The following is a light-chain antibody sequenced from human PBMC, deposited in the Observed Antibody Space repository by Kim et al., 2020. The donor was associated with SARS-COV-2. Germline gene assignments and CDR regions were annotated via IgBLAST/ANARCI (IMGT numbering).Light chain of an antibody. CDR3: QQTYSTPYT. CDR1: QGINSY. J-gene: IGKJ2*01. Sequence: SASVGDRVTITCRASQGINSYLNWYQQKPGKAPKLLIYGASSLQSGVPSSFSGSGSGTDFTLTITSLQPEDFATYHCQQTYSTPYTFGQGTKLEI. CDR2: GAS. V-gene: IGKV1-39*01.